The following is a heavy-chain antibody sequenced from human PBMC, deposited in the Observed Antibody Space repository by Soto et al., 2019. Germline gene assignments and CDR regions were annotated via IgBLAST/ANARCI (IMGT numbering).Heavy chain of an antibody. D-gene: IGHD4-17*01. CDR3: AREGGATVTTPSDYYYGMDV. CDR1: GGSISSGDYY. V-gene: IGHV4-30-4*01. Sequence: SETLSVTCTVSGGSISSGDYYWSWIRQPPGKGLEWIGYIYYSGSTYYNPSLKSRVTISVDTSKNQFSLKLSSVTAADTAVYYCAREGGATVTTPSDYYYGMDVWGHGTTVTVSS. J-gene: IGHJ6*02. CDR2: IYYSGST.